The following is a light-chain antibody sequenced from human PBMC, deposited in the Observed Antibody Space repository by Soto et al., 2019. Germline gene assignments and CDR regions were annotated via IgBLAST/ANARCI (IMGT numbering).Light chain of an antibody. Sequence: QSVLTQPPSASGTPGQRVTISCSGSSSNIGSNTVNWYQQVPGTAPKLLIYSDNQRPSGVPDRFSGSKSGTSASLAISGLHSEYEADYYCAAWDDSLDGYALFGGGTNVTVL. CDR2: SDN. J-gene: IGLJ2*01. CDR3: AAWDDSLDGYAL. V-gene: IGLV1-44*01. CDR1: SSNIGSNT.